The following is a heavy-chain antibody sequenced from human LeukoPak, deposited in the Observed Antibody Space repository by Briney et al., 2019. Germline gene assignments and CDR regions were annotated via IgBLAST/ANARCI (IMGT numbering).Heavy chain of an antibody. J-gene: IGHJ4*02. Sequence: SQTLSLTCTVSGGSISSGGYYWSWIRQPPGKGLEWIGYIYHSGSTYYNPSLKSRVTISVDRSKNQFSLKLNSVTTADTAVYYCTRGAGWLIDYWGQGILVTVSS. CDR3: TRGAGWLIDY. V-gene: IGHV4-30-2*01. CDR1: GGSISSGGYY. D-gene: IGHD3-16*01. CDR2: IYHSGST.